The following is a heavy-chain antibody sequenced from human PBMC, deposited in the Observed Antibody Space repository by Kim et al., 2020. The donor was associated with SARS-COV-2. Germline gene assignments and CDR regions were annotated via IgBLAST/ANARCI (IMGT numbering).Heavy chain of an antibody. D-gene: IGHD6-13*01. CDR2: INSDGSSI. CDR1: GFTFSTSW. CDR3: ARLKGSSWDDFDY. Sequence: GGSLRLSCAASGFTFSTSWMHWVRQAPGKGLVWVSRINSDGSSITYADSVKGRFTISRDNAKNTLYLQMNSLRAEDTAVYYCARLKGSSWDDFDYWGQGTLVTVSS. J-gene: IGHJ4*02. V-gene: IGHV3-74*01.